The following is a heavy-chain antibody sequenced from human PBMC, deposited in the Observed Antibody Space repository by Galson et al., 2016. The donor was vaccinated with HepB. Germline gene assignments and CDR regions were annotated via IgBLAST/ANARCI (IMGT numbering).Heavy chain of an antibody. D-gene: IGHD3-22*01. CDR1: GGTFNFYA. Sequence: SVKVSCKASGGTFNFYAVSWVRQAPGQGLEWMGGIIPVFGTSNYARKFQGRVTVTADKSTNTTYMELSSLRSEDTAVYYCTHYYYDTSGYYGKWFDPWGQGTLVTVSS. CDR2: IIPVFGTS. V-gene: IGHV1-69*06. CDR3: THYYYDTSGYYGKWFDP. J-gene: IGHJ5*02.